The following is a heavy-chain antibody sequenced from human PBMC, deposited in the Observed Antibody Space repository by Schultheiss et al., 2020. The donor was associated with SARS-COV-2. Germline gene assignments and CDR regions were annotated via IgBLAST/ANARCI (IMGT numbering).Heavy chain of an antibody. CDR3: ARTLGSLRYMDV. CDR1: GYIFTSYW. J-gene: IGHJ6*03. D-gene: IGHD5/OR15-5a*01. Sequence: GGSLRLSCKGSGYIFTSYWITWVRQMPGKGLEWMGIIYPGDSDTTYSPSFQGQVTISADKSINTAYLQWSSLKASDSAMYYCARTLGSLRYMDVWGKGTTVTVSS. CDR2: IYPGDSDT. V-gene: IGHV5-51*01.